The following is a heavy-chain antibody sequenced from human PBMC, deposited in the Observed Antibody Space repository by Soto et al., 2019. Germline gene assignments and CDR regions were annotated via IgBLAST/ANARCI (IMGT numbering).Heavy chain of an antibody. CDR1: GFTFSTYA. CDR2: IGGGGGST. J-gene: IGHJ4*02. V-gene: IGHV3-23*01. D-gene: IGHD5-18*01. Sequence: EVQLLESGGGLVQPGGSLRLSCVASGFTFSTYAICWVRQAPGKGLEWVSAIGGGGGSTYYADSVKGRFTISRDNSKNTLFLQMDSLRAEDTAVYFCAKSFGGAFSCGLIDYWGQGTLVTVSS. CDR3: AKSFGGAFSCGLIDY.